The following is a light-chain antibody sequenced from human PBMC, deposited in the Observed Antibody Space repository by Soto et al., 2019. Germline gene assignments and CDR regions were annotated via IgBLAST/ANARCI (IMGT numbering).Light chain of an antibody. Sequence: EVVLTQSPVTLSLSPGERATLSCRASQSFRGLLAWYQQKPGQAPRLLLYDAYNRATGIPHRFSGSGSGPDFTLTISSLEPEDSAVYYCQQRHMGPLTFGQGTRLEIK. CDR2: DAY. J-gene: IGKJ5*01. CDR3: QQRHMGPLT. CDR1: QSFRGL. V-gene: IGKV3-11*01.